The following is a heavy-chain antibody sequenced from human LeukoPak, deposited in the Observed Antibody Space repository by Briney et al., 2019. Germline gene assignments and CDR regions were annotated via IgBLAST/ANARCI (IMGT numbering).Heavy chain of an antibody. J-gene: IGHJ6*03. CDR2: IYTSGST. Sequence: SETLSLTCTVSGGSISSGSYYWSWIRQPAGKGLEWIGRIYTSGSTNYNPSLKSRVTISVDTSKNQFSLKLSSVTAADTAVYYCARAQPEAWFGELIYYYYYYVDVWGKGTTVTVSS. V-gene: IGHV4-61*02. CDR1: GGSISSGSYY. D-gene: IGHD3-10*01. CDR3: ARAQPEAWFGELIYYYYYYVDV.